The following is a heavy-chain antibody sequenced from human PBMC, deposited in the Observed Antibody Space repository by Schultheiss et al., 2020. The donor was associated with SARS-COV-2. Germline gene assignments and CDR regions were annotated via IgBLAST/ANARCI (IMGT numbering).Heavy chain of an antibody. V-gene: IGHV1-8*01. Sequence: GESLKISCKASGYTFTSYDINWVRQAAGQGPEWMGRMNPNSGNTVFAQEFQGRVTITRDTSISTAYMELSRLRSDDTAVYYCARGTKGIAARLGYYYYYGMDVWGQGTTVTVSS. CDR3: ARGTKGIAARLGYYYYYGMDV. D-gene: IGHD6-6*01. J-gene: IGHJ6*02. CDR2: MNPNSGNT. CDR1: GYTFTSYD.